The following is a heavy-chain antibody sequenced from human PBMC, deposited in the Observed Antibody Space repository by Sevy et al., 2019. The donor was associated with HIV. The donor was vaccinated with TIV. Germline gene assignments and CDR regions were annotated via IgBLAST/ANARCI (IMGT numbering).Heavy chain of an antibody. J-gene: IGHJ4*02. CDR2: ISGSGDAT. CDR3: AKSDAFCSGTSCYFDY. CDR1: GFTFRNYA. D-gene: IGHD2-2*01. Sequence: GGFLRLSCAASGFTFRNYAMSWVRQAPGKGLEWVSAISGSGDATYYADSVKARFTISRDNSRNTLYLQMNSLRAEDTAVYYSAKSDAFCSGTSCYFDYWGQGTLVTVSS. V-gene: IGHV3-23*01.